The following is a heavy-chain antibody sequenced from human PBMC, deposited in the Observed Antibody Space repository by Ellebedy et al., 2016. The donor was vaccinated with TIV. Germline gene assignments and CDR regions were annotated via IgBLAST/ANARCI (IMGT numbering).Heavy chain of an antibody. CDR3: ARERSITIFGVAHDAFDI. CDR1: GFTFSDYA. D-gene: IGHD3-3*01. V-gene: IGHV3-30-3*01. J-gene: IGHJ3*02. CDR2: ISYDGSNK. Sequence: GESLKISXAASGFTFSDYAIHWVRQAPGKGLEWVAVISYDGSNKYYADSVRGRFTISRDNSKNTLYLQMNSLSAEDTAVYYCARERSITIFGVAHDAFDIWGQGTMVTVSS.